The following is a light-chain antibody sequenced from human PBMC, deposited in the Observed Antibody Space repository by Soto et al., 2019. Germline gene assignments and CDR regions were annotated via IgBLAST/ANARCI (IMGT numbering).Light chain of an antibody. CDR3: HQYGTTPWT. CDR2: AAS. V-gene: IGKV3-20*01. CDR1: QSVANNF. J-gene: IGKJ1*01. Sequence: EIVLTQPPGTLSLSPGERATLSCRASQSVANNFLAWYQQKPGQAPRLLIFAASKRASDIPARFSGSGSGSDFTLTISRLEPADFAVYYCHQYGTTPWTFGQGTKVEIK.